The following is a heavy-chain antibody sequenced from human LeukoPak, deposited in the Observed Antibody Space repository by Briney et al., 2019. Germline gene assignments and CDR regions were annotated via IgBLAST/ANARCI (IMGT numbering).Heavy chain of an antibody. V-gene: IGHV4-39*07. CDR1: GGSISSSSYY. D-gene: IGHD2-2*01. Sequence: PSETLSLTCTVSGGSISSSSYYWGWIRQPPGKGLEWIGSIYYSGSTYYNPSLKSRVTISVDTSKNQFSLKVSSVTAADTAVYYCARAPGYCSTTSCEYYYYMDVWGKGTTVTVSS. CDR3: ARAPGYCSTTSCEYYYYMDV. CDR2: IYYSGST. J-gene: IGHJ6*03.